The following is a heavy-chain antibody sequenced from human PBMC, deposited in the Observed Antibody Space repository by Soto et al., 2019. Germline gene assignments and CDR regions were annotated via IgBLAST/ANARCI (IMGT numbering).Heavy chain of an antibody. CDR2: ICYSGST. Sequence: TLSLTCPLSAPSISSGASYWGRLRQNPGKGLEWIGYICYSGSTYYNPSPKRRVTITAPTAKNPFSLTLSDLTAPDTAVDYGARDHDGMDVWGQGTRVTVS. J-gene: IGHJ6*02. V-gene: IGHV4-31*03. CDR3: ARDHDGMDV. CDR1: APSISSGASY.